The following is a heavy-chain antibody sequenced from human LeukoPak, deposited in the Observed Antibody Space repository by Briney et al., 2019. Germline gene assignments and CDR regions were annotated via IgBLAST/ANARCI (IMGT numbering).Heavy chain of an antibody. V-gene: IGHV1-8*01. CDR3: ARRVDYYDSSGYYYVFDY. CDR2: MNPNSGNT. J-gene: IGHJ4*02. Sequence: ASVKVSCKASGYTFTSYDINWVRQATGQGLEWMGWMNPNSGNTGYAQKFQGRVTMTRNTSISTAYMELSSLRSEDTAVYYCARRVDYYDSSGYYYVFDYWGQGTLVTVSS. CDR1: GYTFTSYD. D-gene: IGHD3-22*01.